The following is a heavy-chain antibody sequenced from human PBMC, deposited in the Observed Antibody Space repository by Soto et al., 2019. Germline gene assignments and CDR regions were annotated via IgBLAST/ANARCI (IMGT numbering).Heavy chain of an antibody. V-gene: IGHV3-66*01. CDR1: GFTVSSNY. CDR2: IYSGGST. J-gene: IGHJ3*02. CDR3: ARDTLKQQLGWGPRGYAFDI. D-gene: IGHD6-13*01. Sequence: GGSLRLSCAASGFTVSSNYMSWVRQAPGKGLEWVSVIYSGGSTYYADSVKGRFTISRDNSKNTLYLQMNSLRAEDTAVYYCARDTLKQQLGWGPRGYAFDIWGQGTMVTVSS.